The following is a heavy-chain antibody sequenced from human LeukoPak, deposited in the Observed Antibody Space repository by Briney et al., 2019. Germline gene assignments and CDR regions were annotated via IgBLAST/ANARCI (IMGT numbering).Heavy chain of an antibody. D-gene: IGHD3-22*01. CDR2: ISSSSSTI. CDR3: ARDGIVVVTRGPFDY. J-gene: IGHJ4*02. CDR1: GFTFSSYR. Sequence: AGGSLRLSCAASGFTFSSYRMNWVRQAPGKGLEWVSYISSSSSTIYYADSVKGRFTISRDNAKNSLYLQMNSLRAEDTAVYYCARDGIVVVTRGPFDYWGQGTLVTVSS. V-gene: IGHV3-48*01.